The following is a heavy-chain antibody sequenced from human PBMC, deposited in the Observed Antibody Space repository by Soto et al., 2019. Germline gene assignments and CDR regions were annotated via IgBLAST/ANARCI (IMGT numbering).Heavy chain of an antibody. CDR1: GGSISNSSFY. CDR3: ARHGVPAPRYRDDFDY. D-gene: IGHD2-2*01. J-gene: IGHJ4*02. Sequence: QLQLQESGPGLVKPSETLALTCTVSGGSISNSSFYWGWIRQPPEKGLEWIGSIYWSGSTCYSSSLKSRVIISIDTSENQFSLTLNSVTAADTAVYYCARHGVPAPRYRDDFDYWGQGRLVTVSS. V-gene: IGHV4-39*01. CDR2: IYWSGST.